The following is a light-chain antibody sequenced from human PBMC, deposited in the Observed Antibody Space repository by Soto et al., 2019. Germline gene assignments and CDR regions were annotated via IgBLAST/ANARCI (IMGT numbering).Light chain of an antibody. CDR3: QKYGSSPRK. V-gene: IGKV3-20*01. CDR2: GAS. CDR1: QSISSY. J-gene: IGKJ1*01. Sequence: EYVLTQSPVTLSLSPGEIATLSCSASQSISSYLAWYQQKPGQAPRLLIYGASSRATGIPDRFSGSGSGTDFTLTISRLEPEDFAVYYCQKYGSSPRKFGQGTKVDIK.